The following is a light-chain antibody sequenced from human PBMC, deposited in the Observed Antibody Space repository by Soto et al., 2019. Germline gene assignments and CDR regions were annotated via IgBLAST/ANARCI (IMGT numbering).Light chain of an antibody. CDR3: QQYNNWPGT. CDR2: GAS. CDR1: QRVSTF. J-gene: IGKJ1*01. V-gene: IGKV3-15*01. Sequence: EIVLTQSPGTLSLSPGDRATLSCRASQRVSTFLAWYQQRPGQAPRLLIYGASTRATGIPARFSGSGSGTEFNLTISSLQSEDFAVYYCQQYNNWPGTFGQGTKVEIK.